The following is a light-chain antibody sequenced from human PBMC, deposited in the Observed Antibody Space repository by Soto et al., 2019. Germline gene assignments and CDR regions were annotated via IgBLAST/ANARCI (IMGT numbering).Light chain of an antibody. CDR2: AAS. Sequence: DIQIIQSPPSLSASVAAGVTITCRASQSISIYLNWYQQRPGKAPKLLIYAASTLQGGVPSRFSGSGSGTEFTLTISSLQPEDFATYYCQQSYRSTVTFGQGPKVDTK. J-gene: IGKJ1*01. V-gene: IGKV1-39*01. CDR1: QSISIY. CDR3: QQSYRSTVT.